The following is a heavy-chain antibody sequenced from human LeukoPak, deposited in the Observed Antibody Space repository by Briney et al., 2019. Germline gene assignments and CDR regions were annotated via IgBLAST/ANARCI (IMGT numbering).Heavy chain of an antibody. CDR2: IKYDGSEK. V-gene: IGHV3-7*01. Sequence: PGGSLSLFCGASGFTFSRFWMRWARRAPGKGPEGGANIKYDGSEKFYIESVRGRFTISRDNAKTSLFPQMNSLRVEDTAVYYCAKAFRGWPGPDVWGQGTTVTVSS. CDR1: GFTFSRFW. D-gene: IGHD6-19*01. CDR3: AKAFRGWPGPDV. J-gene: IGHJ6*02.